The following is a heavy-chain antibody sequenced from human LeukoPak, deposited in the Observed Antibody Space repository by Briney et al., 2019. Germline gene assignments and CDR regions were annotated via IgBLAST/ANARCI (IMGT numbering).Heavy chain of an antibody. CDR2: IQQDGSEK. D-gene: IGHD1-26*01. CDR1: GFTFSSYY. J-gene: IGHJ4*02. V-gene: IGHV3-7*03. CDR3: LVVGATTVLDY. Sequence: GGSLRLSCAASGFTFSSYYMSWVRQAPGKGLEWVASIQQDGSEKYYVDPVKGRFTISRDNAKNSLYLQMNSLRAEDTAVYYCLVVGATTVLDYWGQGTLVTVSS.